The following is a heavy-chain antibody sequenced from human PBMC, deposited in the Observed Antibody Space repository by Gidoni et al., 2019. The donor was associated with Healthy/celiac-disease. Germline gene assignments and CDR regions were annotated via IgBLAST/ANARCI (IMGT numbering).Heavy chain of an antibody. D-gene: IGHD3-3*01. Sequence: QVQLQESGPGLVKPSQTLSLTCTVSGGSISSGSYSWSWIRQPAGKGLEWIGRIYTSGSTNYNPSLKSRVTISVDTSKNQFSLKLSSVTAADTAVYYCARAIFGVVGYYYYYYMDVWGKGTTVTVSS. CDR1: GGSISSGSYS. V-gene: IGHV4-61*02. CDR3: ARAIFGVVGYYYYYYMDV. CDR2: IYTSGST. J-gene: IGHJ6*03.